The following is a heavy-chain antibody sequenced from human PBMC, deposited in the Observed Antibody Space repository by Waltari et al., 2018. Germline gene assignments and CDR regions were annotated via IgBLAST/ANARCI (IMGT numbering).Heavy chain of an antibody. CDR1: GGSFSGYY. CDR3: ASRPRWLAPDY. V-gene: IGHV4-34*01. CDR2: INHSGST. J-gene: IGHJ4*02. D-gene: IGHD6-19*01. Sequence: QVQLQQWGAGLLKPSETLSLTCAVYGGSFSGYYWSWIRQPPGKGLEWIGEINHSGSTNYNPSLKSRVTISVDTSKNQFSLKLSAVTAADTAVYYCASRPRWLAPDYWGQGTLVIVSS.